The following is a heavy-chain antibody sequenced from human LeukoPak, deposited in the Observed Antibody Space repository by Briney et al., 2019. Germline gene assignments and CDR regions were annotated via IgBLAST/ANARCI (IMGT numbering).Heavy chain of an antibody. D-gene: IGHD2-21*02. CDR3: AREGGGDHYFDY. Sequence: ASVKVSCKASGYTFTSYYMHWVRQAPGQGLEWMGIINPSGGSTSYAQKFQGRVTMTRDTSTSTVYMELSSLRSEDTGVYYCAREGGGDHYFDYWGQGTLVTVSS. CDR2: INPSGGST. CDR1: GYTFTSYY. V-gene: IGHV1-46*01. J-gene: IGHJ4*02.